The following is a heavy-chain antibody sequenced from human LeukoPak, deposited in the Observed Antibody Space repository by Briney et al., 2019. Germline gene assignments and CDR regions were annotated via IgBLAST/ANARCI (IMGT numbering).Heavy chain of an antibody. V-gene: IGHV3-23*01. J-gene: IGHJ4*02. CDR2: IGPSNGTT. Sequence: GGSLRLSCAASGFTFSRYAMTWVRQAPGKGLEWVSSIGPSNGTTYYAESVKGRFTISRDNSENTLYLQLNSLRADDTAIYYCAKRSTSGWFCFDYWREGTLVTVSS. CDR1: GFTFSRYA. CDR3: AKRSTSGWFCFDY. D-gene: IGHD6-19*01.